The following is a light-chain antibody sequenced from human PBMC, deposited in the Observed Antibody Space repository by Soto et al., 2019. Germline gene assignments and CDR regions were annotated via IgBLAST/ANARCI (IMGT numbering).Light chain of an antibody. Sequence: IVFTQCPFTLSLSPVEIATLSFMASQSISSSYFALYQQKPGQAPRLLVYGVSSRATDVPDRFSGSGSGTDFTLTISRLEPEDFAVYYCQQYTDSRTFGQGTKVDIK. CDR1: QSISSSY. CDR2: GVS. V-gene: IGKV3-20*01. CDR3: QQYTDSRT. J-gene: IGKJ1*01.